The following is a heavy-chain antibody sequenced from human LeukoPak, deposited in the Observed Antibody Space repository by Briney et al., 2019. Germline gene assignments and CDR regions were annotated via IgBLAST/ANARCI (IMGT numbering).Heavy chain of an antibody. CDR2: MYSGGST. Sequence: GGSLRLSCAASGFTVSSNYMSWVRQAPGKGLEWVSVMYSGGSTYYADSVKGRFTISRDNSKNTLYLQMNSLRAEDTAVYYCARGTYYDFWSGYYHDAFDIWGQGTMVTVSS. CDR3: ARGTYYDFWSGYYHDAFDI. D-gene: IGHD3-3*01. V-gene: IGHV3-53*01. J-gene: IGHJ3*02. CDR1: GFTVSSNY.